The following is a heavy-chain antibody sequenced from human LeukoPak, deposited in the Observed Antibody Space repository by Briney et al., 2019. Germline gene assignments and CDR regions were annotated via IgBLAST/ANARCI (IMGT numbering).Heavy chain of an antibody. CDR1: GFTFSSYV. J-gene: IGHJ4*02. V-gene: IGHV3-30*14. CDR3: ASTSGYYPPFDY. D-gene: IGHD3-22*01. CDR2: ISYDGSNE. Sequence: GGSLRLSCAASGFTFSSYVMHWVRQAPGKGLEWVAIISYDGSNEYYADSVKGRFTISRDNSKNTLYLQMNSLRAEDTAVYYCASTSGYYPPFDYWGQGTLVTVSS.